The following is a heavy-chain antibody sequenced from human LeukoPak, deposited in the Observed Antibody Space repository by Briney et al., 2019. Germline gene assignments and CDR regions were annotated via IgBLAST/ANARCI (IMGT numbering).Heavy chain of an antibody. CDR3: ARADWGHPFDY. V-gene: IGHV4-59*01. D-gene: IGHD7-27*01. Sequence: PSETLSLTCTVSGGSISSYYWSWIRQPPGKGLEWIGYIYYSGSTNYNPSLKSRVTISVDTSKNQFSLKLSSVTAADTAVYYCARADWGHPFDYWGQGTLVTVSS. CDR2: IYYSGST. CDR1: GGSISSYY. J-gene: IGHJ4*02.